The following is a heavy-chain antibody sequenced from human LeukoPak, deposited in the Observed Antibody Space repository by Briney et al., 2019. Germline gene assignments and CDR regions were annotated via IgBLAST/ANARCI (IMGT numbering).Heavy chain of an antibody. CDR2: IHSSGST. Sequence: SETLSLTCSVSGGSISTYYRSWTRQPPGKGLEWIGFIHSSGSTNNNPSLKRRVTMSIDKSKNQFSLKVRSVTAADTAVYYCAREHGDNFMDVWGKGTTVTV. J-gene: IGHJ6*03. CDR1: GGSISTYY. V-gene: IGHV4-59*01. D-gene: IGHD4-17*01. CDR3: AREHGDNFMDV.